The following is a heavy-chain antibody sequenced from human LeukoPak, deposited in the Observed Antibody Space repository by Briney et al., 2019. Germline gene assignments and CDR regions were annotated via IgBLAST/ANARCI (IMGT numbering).Heavy chain of an antibody. V-gene: IGHV4-59*12. CDR3: ARAMLDY. CDR1: GCSISGYY. Sequence: SETLSLTCTVYGCSISGYYWNWIRQPPGKGLEWIGYTYYTGTTSYNPSLKSRVTISVDTSKNQFSLKLSSVTSADTAVYYCARAMLDYWGQGTLVTVSS. J-gene: IGHJ4*02. CDR2: TYYTGTT.